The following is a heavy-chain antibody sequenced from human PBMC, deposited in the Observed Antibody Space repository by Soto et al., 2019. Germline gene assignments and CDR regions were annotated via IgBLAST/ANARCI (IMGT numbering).Heavy chain of an antibody. J-gene: IGHJ6*02. V-gene: IGHV4-59*11. CDR3: ARAGYSTSADV. CDR1: GGSISSHF. CDR2: ISFSGSI. Sequence: QVQLQESGPGLVKPSETLSLTCTVSGGSISSHFWNWIRQPPGKGLEWIGYISFSGSINYNLSLKGRVTISVDSSKSQFSLRLSSVTAADTAVYYCARAGYSTSADVWGQGTTVTVSS. D-gene: IGHD6-6*01.